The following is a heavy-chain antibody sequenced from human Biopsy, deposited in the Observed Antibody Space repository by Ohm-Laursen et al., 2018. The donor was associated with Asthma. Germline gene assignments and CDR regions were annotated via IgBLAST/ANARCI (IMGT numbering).Heavy chain of an antibody. CDR3: ARTFHFWSPYHAEHYQL. CDR2: IKHDGTEK. J-gene: IGHJ1*01. CDR1: GFTFGDYW. V-gene: IGHV3-7*01. Sequence: SLRLSCAASGFTFGDYWMSWVRQVPGKGLEWVANIKHDGTEKNHVDSLKGRFTISRDSAKNSLYLQMNSLRVEDTAVYYCARTFHFWSPYHAEHYQLWGQGTLVTVPS. D-gene: IGHD3-3*02.